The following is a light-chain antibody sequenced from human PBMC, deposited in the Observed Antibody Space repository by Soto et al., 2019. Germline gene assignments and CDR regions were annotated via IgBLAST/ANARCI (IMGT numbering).Light chain of an antibody. CDR1: QSISRK. V-gene: IGKV1-39*01. J-gene: IGKJ1*01. CDR3: QQSYSRVT. Sequence: DIQMTQSPSSLSASVGDTVTITCRASQSISRKLSWYQQKPGKAPKLLIYAAKSLQSGVTSRFSGSGSGTDFTLTISSLHPEDFASYYCQQSYSRVTFGQGTKVEIK. CDR2: AAK.